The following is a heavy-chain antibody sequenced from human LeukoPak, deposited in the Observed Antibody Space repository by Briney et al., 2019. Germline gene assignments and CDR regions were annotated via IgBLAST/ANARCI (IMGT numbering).Heavy chain of an antibody. V-gene: IGHV3-21*01. J-gene: IGHJ6*02. D-gene: IGHD2-15*01. CDR3: AREVRGSGGSRHYGMDV. Sequence: GGSLRLSCGGSGFALKSYSLTWVRQAPGKGLEWVSSISSTSAYIHYADSVKGRFTISRDNVDNVVYLEMNGLRAEDTATYYCAREVRGSGGSRHYGMDVWGQGTTVTVPS. CDR1: GFALKSYS. CDR2: ISSTSAYI.